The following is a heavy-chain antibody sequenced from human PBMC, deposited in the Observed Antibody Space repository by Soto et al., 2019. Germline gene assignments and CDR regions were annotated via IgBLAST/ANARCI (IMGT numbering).Heavy chain of an antibody. CDR1: GVSVRSSQ. V-gene: IGHV3-15*01. D-gene: IGHD2-2*03. Sequence: GGSLRLSCVASGVSVRSSQMSWVRQAPGKGLEWVGRIKSKTDGGTTDYAAPVKGRFTISRDDSKNTLYLQMNSLKSEDTAVYYCTTDRIMTLDAFYSSSGIEVLGQGTTVPVSS. J-gene: IGHJ6*02. CDR2: IKSKTDGGTT. CDR3: TTDRIMTLDAFYSSSGIEV.